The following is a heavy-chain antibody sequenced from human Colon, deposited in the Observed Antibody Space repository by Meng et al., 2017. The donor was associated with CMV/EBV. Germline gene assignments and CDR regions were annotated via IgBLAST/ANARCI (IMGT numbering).Heavy chain of an antibody. J-gene: IGHJ4*02. Sequence: FSIDTVQLSGGWIRQPPGKALEWLALVYWNDDKRYNPSLKNRLTVTKDTSKNQVVLRVTNMDPVDSGTYFCAHGGSGYDFGAGGFDYWGQGTLVTVSS. D-gene: IGHD5-12*01. V-gene: IGHV2-5*01. CDR1: FSIDTVQLS. CDR2: VYWNDDK. CDR3: AHGGSGYDFGAGGFDY.